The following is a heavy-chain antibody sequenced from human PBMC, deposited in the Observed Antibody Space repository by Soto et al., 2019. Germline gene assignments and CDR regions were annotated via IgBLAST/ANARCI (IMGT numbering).Heavy chain of an antibody. D-gene: IGHD1-26*01. Sequence: GGSLRLSCAASGFTFSSYAMHWVRQAPGKGLEWVAVISYDGSNKYYADSVKGRFTISRDNSKNTLYLQMNSLRAEDTAVYYCARDGGATLAFDYWGQGTLVTVSS. V-gene: IGHV3-30-3*01. J-gene: IGHJ4*02. CDR1: GFTFSSYA. CDR3: ARDGGATLAFDY. CDR2: ISYDGSNK.